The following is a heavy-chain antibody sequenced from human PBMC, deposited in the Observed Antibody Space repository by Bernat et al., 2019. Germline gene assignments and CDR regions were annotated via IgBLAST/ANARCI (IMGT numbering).Heavy chain of an antibody. CDR1: GYTFTSYA. D-gene: IGHD3-22*01. J-gene: IGHJ4*02. V-gene: IGHV1-3*05. CDR3: ARDGGYYDSSGYYY. Sequence: QVQLVQSGAEEKKPGASVKVSCKASGYTFTSYAMHWVRQAPRQRLEWMGWINAGNGNTKYSQKFQGRVTITRDTSASTAYMELSSLRSEDTAVYYCARDGGYYDSSGYYYWGQGTLVTVSS. CDR2: INAGNGNT.